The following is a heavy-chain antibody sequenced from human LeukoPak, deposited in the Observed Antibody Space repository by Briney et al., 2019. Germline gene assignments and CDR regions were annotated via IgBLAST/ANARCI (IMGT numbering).Heavy chain of an antibody. D-gene: IGHD4-23*01. CDR1: GYTLTELS. Sequence: ASVTVSCTVSGYTLTELSMHWVRQAPGKGLEWMGGFDPEDGETIYAQKFQGRVTMTEDTSTDTAYMELSSLRSEDTAVYYCARPYYGGNPHYYYMDVWGKGTTVTVSS. CDR3: ARPYYGGNPHYYYMDV. J-gene: IGHJ6*03. CDR2: FDPEDGET. V-gene: IGHV1-24*01.